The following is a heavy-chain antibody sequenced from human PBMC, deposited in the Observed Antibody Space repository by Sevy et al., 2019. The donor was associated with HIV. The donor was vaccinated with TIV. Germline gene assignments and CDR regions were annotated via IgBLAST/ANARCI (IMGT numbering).Heavy chain of an antibody. CDR2: IIPRVGLT. CDR1: GGSLSNYG. V-gene: IGHV1-69*10. D-gene: IGHD2-21*01. J-gene: IGHJ4*02. CDR3: ASFRPCGGDCYYFDS. Sequence: ASVKVSCKASGGSLSNYGMNWVRQAPGQGLEWTGGIIPRVGLTNYAQKFQDRVTITEDESTNTVYIEVRRLTSEDTGVYYCASFRPCGGDCYYFDSWGQGTLVTVSS.